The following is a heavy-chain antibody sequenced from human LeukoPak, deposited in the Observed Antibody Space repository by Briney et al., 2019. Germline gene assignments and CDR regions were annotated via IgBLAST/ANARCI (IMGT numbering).Heavy chain of an antibody. V-gene: IGHV3-43D*03. CDR3: AKSGFWSGYFPLDY. Sequence: GGSLRLSCAASGFTFDDYAMHWVRQAPGKGLEWVSLISWDGDSTYYADSVRGRFTISRDNSKNSLYLQMNSLRAEDTALYYCAKSGFWSGYFPLDYWGQGTLVTVSS. CDR1: GFTFDDYA. CDR2: ISWDGDST. D-gene: IGHD3-3*01. J-gene: IGHJ4*02.